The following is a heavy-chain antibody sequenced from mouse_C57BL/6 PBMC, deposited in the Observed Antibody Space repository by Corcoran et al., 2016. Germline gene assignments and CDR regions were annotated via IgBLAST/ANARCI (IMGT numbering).Heavy chain of an antibody. CDR1: GYTFTDYY. CDR2: IYPGSGNT. CDR3: ARGNYNGNSFVF. J-gene: IGHJ2*01. Sequence: QVQLKQSGAELVRPGASVKLSCKASGYTFTDYYIHCVKQRPGQGLECIARIYPGSGNTYYNEKFKGKATLTAETSSSTAYMQLSCLTSEESSVYFCARGNYNGNSFVFWCQGTAFTASS. V-gene: IGHV1-76*01. D-gene: IGHD2-1*01.